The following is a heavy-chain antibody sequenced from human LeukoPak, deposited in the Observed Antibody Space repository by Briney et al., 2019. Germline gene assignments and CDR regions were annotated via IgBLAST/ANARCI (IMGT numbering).Heavy chain of an antibody. J-gene: IGHJ6*02. CDR1: GVTFSRYG. Sequence: GGSLRLSCVASGVTFSRYGMNWVRQAPGKGLEWVSSISSSSSYIYYADSVKGRFTTSRDNAKNSLYLQMNSLRAEDTAVYYCARGSSGDYPPYYYGMDVWGQGTTVTVSS. CDR2: ISSSSSYI. D-gene: IGHD4-17*01. V-gene: IGHV3-21*01. CDR3: ARGSSGDYPPYYYGMDV.